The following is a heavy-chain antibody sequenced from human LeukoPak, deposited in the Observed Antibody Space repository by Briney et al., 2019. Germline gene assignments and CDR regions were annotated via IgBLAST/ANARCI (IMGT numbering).Heavy chain of an antibody. CDR3: ARLGSSDAFDI. J-gene: IGHJ3*02. CDR2: ISSSSSYI. CDR1: GFTFSSYA. V-gene: IGHV3-21*01. Sequence: GGSLRLSCAASGFTFSSYAMSWVRQAPGKGLEWVSSISSSSSYIYYADSVKGRFTISRDNAKNSLYLQMNSLRAEDTAVYYCARLGSSDAFDIWGQGTMVTVSS. D-gene: IGHD3-16*01.